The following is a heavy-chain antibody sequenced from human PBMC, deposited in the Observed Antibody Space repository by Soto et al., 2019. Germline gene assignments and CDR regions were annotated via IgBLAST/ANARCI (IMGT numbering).Heavy chain of an antibody. CDR2: INHSGST. Sequence: PSETLSLTCAVYGGSFSGYYWSWIRQPPGKGLEWIGEINHSGSTNYNPFLKSRVTISVDTSKNQFSLKLSSVTAADTAVYYCARRVYYDSSGSETPDYWGQGTLVTVSS. D-gene: IGHD3-22*01. CDR1: GGSFSGYY. V-gene: IGHV4-34*01. CDR3: ARRVYYDSSGSETPDY. J-gene: IGHJ4*02.